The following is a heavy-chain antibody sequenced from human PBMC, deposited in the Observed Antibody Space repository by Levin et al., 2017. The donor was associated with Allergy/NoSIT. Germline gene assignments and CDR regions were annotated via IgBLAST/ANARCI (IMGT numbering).Heavy chain of an antibody. J-gene: IGHJ3*02. CDR3: ARDDPDKKRITMVRGARGSAFDI. CDR2: IYHSGST. CDR1: GGSISSSNW. D-gene: IGHD3-10*01. Sequence: PSETLSLTCAVSGGSISSSNWWSWVRQPPGKGLEWIGEIYHSGSTNYNPSLKSRVTISVDKSKNQFSLKLSSVTAADTAVYYCARDDPDKKRITMVRGARGSAFDIWGQGTMVTVSS. V-gene: IGHV4-4*02.